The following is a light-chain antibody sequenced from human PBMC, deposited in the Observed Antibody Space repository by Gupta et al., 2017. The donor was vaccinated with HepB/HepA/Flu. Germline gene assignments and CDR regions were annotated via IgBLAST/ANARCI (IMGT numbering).Light chain of an antibody. V-gene: IGKV3-15*01. CDR1: QSVLTN. J-gene: IGKJ1*01. CDR3: HHYYNWPKS. Sequence: EIIMTQSPATLSVSPGERVTLSCRASQSVLTNLAWFQQKPGQPPRLLIFGASTRATDTPARFSGSGSGTEFTLTISSLQSEDFGVYFCHHYYNWPKSFGQGTKVAI. CDR2: GAS.